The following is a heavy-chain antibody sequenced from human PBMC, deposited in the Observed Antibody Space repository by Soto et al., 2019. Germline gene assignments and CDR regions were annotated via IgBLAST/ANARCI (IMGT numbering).Heavy chain of an antibody. CDR3: ARHASLDWFDP. CDR2: VYYSGST. CDR1: GGSISSSSYY. V-gene: IGHV4-39*01. Sequence: SETLSLTCTVSGGSISSSSYYWGWSRQPPGKGLDWIGSVYYSGSTYYNQSLKSRFTISVATSKTPFSLTLSPVTAAETAVYYCARHASLDWFDPWGQGTLVTVSS. D-gene: IGHD3-16*01. J-gene: IGHJ5*02.